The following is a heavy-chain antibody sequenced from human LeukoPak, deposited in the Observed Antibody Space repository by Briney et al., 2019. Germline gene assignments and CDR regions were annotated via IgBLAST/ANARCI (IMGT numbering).Heavy chain of an antibody. CDR2: MNPNSGNI. CDR1: GYTLTSYD. CDR3: ARGRGSPYGDYGPVDY. J-gene: IGHJ4*02. D-gene: IGHD4-17*01. Sequence: ASVKVSCKASGYTLTSYDINWVRQATGQGLEWMGWMNPNSGNIVYAQKFHGRVTIARNTSIGTAYMELSSLRSEDTAVYYCARGRGSPYGDYGPVDYWGQGTLVTVSS. V-gene: IGHV1-8*03.